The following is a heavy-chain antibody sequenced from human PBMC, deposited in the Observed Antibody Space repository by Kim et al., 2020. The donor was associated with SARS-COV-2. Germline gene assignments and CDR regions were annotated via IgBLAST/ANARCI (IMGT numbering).Heavy chain of an antibody. CDR2: IYYSGST. D-gene: IGHD2-2*01. CDR1: GGYISRYY. J-gene: IGHJ6*02. V-gene: IGHV4-59*13. CDR3: ARGIVVVVPAAIYNYYYGMDV. Sequence: SETLSLTCTVSGGYISRYYWSWIRQPPGKGLEWIGYIYYSGSTNYNPSLKSRVTISVDTSKNQFSLKLSSVTAADTAVYYCARGIVVVVPAAIYNYYYGMDVWGQGTTVTVSS.